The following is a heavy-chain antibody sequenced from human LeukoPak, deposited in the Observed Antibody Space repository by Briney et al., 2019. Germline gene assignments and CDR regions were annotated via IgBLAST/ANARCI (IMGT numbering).Heavy chain of an antibody. CDR3: ARDVRRWLQFDY. Sequence: GGSLRLSCAASGFTFSSYEMNWVRQAPGKGLEWVSYISSSGSTIYYADSVKGRFTISRDNAKISLYLQMNSLRAEDTAVYYCARDVRRWLQFDYWGQGTLVTVSS. CDR1: GFTFSSYE. CDR2: ISSSGSTI. D-gene: IGHD5-24*01. J-gene: IGHJ4*02. V-gene: IGHV3-48*03.